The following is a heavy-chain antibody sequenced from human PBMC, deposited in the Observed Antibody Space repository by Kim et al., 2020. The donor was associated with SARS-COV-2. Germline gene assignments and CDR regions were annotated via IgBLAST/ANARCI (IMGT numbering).Heavy chain of an antibody. J-gene: IGHJ5*02. V-gene: IGHV3-53*01. CDR1: GFIVTNHY. CDR2: IHIDGST. Sequence: GGSLRLSCAASGFIVTNHYLTWVRQAPGKGLEWLSMIHIDGSTYYEDSVKDRFTNSRDTTENTLYLQMNNLRAEDTAIYFCRRGHWGDTPSWGQGTRVTISS. D-gene: IGHD7-27*01. CDR3: RRGHWGDTPS.